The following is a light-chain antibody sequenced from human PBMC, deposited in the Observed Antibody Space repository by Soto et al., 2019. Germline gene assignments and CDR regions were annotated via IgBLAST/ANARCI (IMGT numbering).Light chain of an antibody. CDR1: QSVSSN. V-gene: IGKV3-15*01. Sequence: EIVMTQSPATLSVSPGERVTLSCRASQSVSSNLAWYQQKPGQAPRLLIYDASTRATAIPARFSGSGSGTEFTLTISSLQSEDFAVYFCQQYDKWPIIFGQGTRLE. CDR3: QQYDKWPII. CDR2: DAS. J-gene: IGKJ5*01.